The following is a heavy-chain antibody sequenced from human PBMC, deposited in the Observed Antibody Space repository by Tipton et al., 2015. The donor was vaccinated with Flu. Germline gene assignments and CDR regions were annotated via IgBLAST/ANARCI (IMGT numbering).Heavy chain of an antibody. J-gene: IGHJ5*02. V-gene: IGHV3-9*01. CDR3: GKDGFGQLSFGGGIDP. Sequence: QLVQSGGGLVQPGGSLRLSCAASGFTFDDYALHWVRQVPGKGLEWVAGIHSNGRALDYAQSVKGRFTISRDSANNSLYLQMNSLRVEDTAFYYCGKDGFGQLSFGGGIDPWGQGTLVTVSS. CDR2: IHSNGRAL. D-gene: IGHD3-16*01. CDR1: GFTFDDYA.